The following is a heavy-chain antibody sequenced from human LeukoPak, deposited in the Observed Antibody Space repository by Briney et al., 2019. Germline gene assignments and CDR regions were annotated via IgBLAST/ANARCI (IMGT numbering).Heavy chain of an antibody. J-gene: IGHJ4*02. CDR3: AKGGRGYYYGSGSDY. D-gene: IGHD3-10*01. V-gene: IGHV3-23*01. CDR1: GFTFSSYA. Sequence: GGSLRLSCAASGFTFSSYAMSWVRQAPGKGLGWVSAISGSGGSTYYADSVKGRFTISRDNSKNTLYLQMNSLRAEDTAVYYCAKGGRGYYYGSGSDYWGQGTLVTVSS. CDR2: ISGSGGST.